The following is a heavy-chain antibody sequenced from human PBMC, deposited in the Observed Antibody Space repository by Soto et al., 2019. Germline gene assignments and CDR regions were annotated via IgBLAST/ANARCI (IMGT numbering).Heavy chain of an antibody. J-gene: IGHJ4*02. CDR3: ARLLHPGIAVAGIGY. D-gene: IGHD6-19*01. Sequence: QLQLQESGPGLVKPSETLSLTCTVSGGSISSSSYYWGWIRQPPGKGLEWIGSIYYSGSTYYNPSLKSRVTISVDTSKNQFSLKLSSVTAADTAVYYCARLLHPGIAVAGIGYWGQGTLVTVSS. V-gene: IGHV4-39*01. CDR2: IYYSGST. CDR1: GGSISSSSYY.